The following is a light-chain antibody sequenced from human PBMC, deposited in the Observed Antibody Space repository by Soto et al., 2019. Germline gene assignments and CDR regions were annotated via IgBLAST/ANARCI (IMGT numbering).Light chain of an antibody. J-gene: IGKJ1*01. CDR2: DVS. V-gene: IGKV3-11*01. CDR3: QQYNNWLWT. Sequence: EIVLTQSPVTLSLSPGERATLSCRASQSVTSFLAWYQQKPGQAPRLLIYDVSIRATGIPARFSGSGSGTDFTLTISSLQSEDFAVYYCQQYNNWLWTFGQGTKVEIK. CDR1: QSVTSF.